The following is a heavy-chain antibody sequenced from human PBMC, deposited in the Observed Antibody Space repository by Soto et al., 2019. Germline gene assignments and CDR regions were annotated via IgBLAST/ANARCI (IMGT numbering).Heavy chain of an antibody. CDR2: IYHSGST. Sequence: SETLSLTCAVSGGSISSGGYSWSWIRQPPGKGLEWIGYIYHSGSTYYNPSLKSRVTISVDRSKNQFSLKLSSVTAADTAVYYCARDLQQLVLGNWFDPWGQGTLVTVSS. D-gene: IGHD6-13*01. CDR1: GGSISSGGYS. J-gene: IGHJ5*02. CDR3: ARDLQQLVLGNWFDP. V-gene: IGHV4-30-2*01.